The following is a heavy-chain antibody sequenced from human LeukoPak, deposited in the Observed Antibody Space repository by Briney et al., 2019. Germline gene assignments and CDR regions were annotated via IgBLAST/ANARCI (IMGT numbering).Heavy chain of an antibody. V-gene: IGHV4-4*07. J-gene: IGHJ5*02. D-gene: IGHD5-18*01. CDR1: GGSISSYY. Sequence: SETLSLTCTVSGGSISSYYWSWIRQPAGKGLEWIGRIYTSGSTNYNPSLKSRVTMSVDTSKNQFSLKLSSVTAADTAVYYCARDGQYSYEYRWFDPWGQGTLVTVSS. CDR2: IYTSGST. CDR3: ARDGQYSYEYRWFDP.